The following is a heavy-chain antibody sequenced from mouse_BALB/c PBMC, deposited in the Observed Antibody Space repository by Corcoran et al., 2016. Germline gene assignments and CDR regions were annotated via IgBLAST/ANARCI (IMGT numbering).Heavy chain of an antibody. CDR1: GFSLSNSGMS. V-gene: IGHV8-11*01. Sequence: QFTLTDSVPGIFQPSQTLSLTCSFSGFSLSNSGMSVGWIRQPSGKGLEWLAHIWWKDDKYYNPALKSRLTISKDTSNNQVFLKIASVVTAATATYYCARIHFDVWGAGTTVTVSS. J-gene: IGHJ1*01. CDR3: ARIHFDV. CDR2: IWWKDDK.